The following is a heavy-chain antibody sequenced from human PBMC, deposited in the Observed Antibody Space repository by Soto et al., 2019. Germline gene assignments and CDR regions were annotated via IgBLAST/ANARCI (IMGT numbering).Heavy chain of an antibody. CDR3: ASKAGAYSSGNRQGYNWFDP. D-gene: IGHD6-19*01. CDR1: GGSFSGYY. CDR2: INHSGST. Sequence: SETLSLTCAVYGGSFSGYYWSWIRQPPGKGLEWIGEINHSGSTNYNPSFKSRVTISVDTSKNQFSLKLSSVTTADTAVYYCASKAGAYSSGNRQGYNWFDPWGQGTLVTVSS. J-gene: IGHJ5*02. V-gene: IGHV4-34*01.